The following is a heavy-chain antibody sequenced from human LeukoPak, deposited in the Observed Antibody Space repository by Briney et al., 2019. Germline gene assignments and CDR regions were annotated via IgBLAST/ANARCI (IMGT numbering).Heavy chain of an antibody. V-gene: IGHV3-21*01. CDR3: AELGITMIGGV. CDR2: INSDSIYI. D-gene: IGHD3-10*02. CDR1: GFTFSRYS. Sequence: PGGSLRLSCAASGFTFSRYSMNWVRQAPGKGLEWVSSINSDSIYIYYADSMRGRFTISRDNAKNSLYLQMDSLRAEDTAVYYCAELGITMIGGVWGKGTTVTISS. J-gene: IGHJ6*04.